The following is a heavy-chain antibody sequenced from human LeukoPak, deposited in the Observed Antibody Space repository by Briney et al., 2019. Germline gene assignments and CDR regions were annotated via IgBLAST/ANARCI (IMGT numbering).Heavy chain of an antibody. CDR2: IYYSGST. D-gene: IGHD3-22*01. J-gene: IGHJ4*02. Sequence: PSETLSLTCTVSGGSISSGDYYWSWIRQPPGKGLEWIGYIYYSGSTYYNPSLKSRVTISVDTSKNQFSLKLSSVTAADTAVYYCARVRRGYYDSSGYQIFDYWGQGTLVTISS. CDR1: GGSISSGDYY. V-gene: IGHV4-30-4*01. CDR3: ARVRRGYYDSSGYQIFDY.